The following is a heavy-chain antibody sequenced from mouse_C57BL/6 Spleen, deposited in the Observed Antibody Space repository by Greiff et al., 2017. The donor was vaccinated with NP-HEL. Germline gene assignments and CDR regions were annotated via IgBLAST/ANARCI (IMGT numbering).Heavy chain of an antibody. CDR3: AGGGTGYYFDY. D-gene: IGHD4-1*01. J-gene: IGHJ2*01. CDR2: INPSSGYT. Sequence: VQLQQSGAELARPGASVKMSCKASGYTFTSYTMHWVKQRPGQGLEWIGYINPSSGYTKYNQKFKDKATLTADKSSSTAYMQLSSLTSEDSAVYYCAGGGTGYYFDYWGQGTTLTVSS. V-gene: IGHV1-4*01. CDR1: GYTFTSYT.